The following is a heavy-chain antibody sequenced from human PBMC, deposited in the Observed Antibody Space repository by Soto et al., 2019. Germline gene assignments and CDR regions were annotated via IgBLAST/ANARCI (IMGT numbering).Heavy chain of an antibody. Sequence: QVTLKESVPVLLKPTETLTLTCTVSGFSLSKARMGVSWIRQPPGKALEWLAHIFWNDERSYNTSLKSRLTISRDTSKSQVVLTMTNVDPVDTGTYFCARALREGLPIYYFDSWGQGTLVTVSS. J-gene: IGHJ4*02. D-gene: IGHD1-26*01. CDR2: IFWNDER. V-gene: IGHV2-26*01. CDR1: GFSLSKARMG. CDR3: ARALREGLPIYYFDS.